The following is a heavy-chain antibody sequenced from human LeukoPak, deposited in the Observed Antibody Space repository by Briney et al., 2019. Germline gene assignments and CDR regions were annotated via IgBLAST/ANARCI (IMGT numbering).Heavy chain of an antibody. CDR1: GFTFDDYT. Sequence: GGSLRLSCAASGFTFDDYTMHWVRQAPGKGLEWVSLISWDGGSTYYADSVKGRFTISRDNSKNSLYLQMNSLRTEDTALYYCAKDSKLLWFGELFPGSYFDHWGQGTLVTVSS. D-gene: IGHD3-10*01. CDR2: ISWDGGST. J-gene: IGHJ4*02. V-gene: IGHV3-43*01. CDR3: AKDSKLLWFGELFPGSYFDH.